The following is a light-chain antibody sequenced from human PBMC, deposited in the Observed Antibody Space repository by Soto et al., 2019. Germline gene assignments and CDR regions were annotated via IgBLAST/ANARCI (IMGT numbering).Light chain of an antibody. CDR2: DNN. CDR3: HSYDVSLSGPV. CDR1: SSNIGAGYD. V-gene: IGLV1-40*01. Sequence: QTVVTQPPSVSGAPGQRVTNSCTGSSSNIGAGYDVHWYQQLPGTAPKVLIYDNNNRPSGVPDRFSGSKSGTSASLAITGLQAEDEADYYCHSYDVSLSGPVFGGGTKLTVL. J-gene: IGLJ2*01.